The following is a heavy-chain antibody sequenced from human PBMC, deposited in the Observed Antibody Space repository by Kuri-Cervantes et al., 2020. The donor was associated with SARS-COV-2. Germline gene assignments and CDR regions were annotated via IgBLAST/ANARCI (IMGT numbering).Heavy chain of an antibody. J-gene: IGHJ3*02. CDR1: GFTFSSYW. CDR2: IKQDGSAK. V-gene: IGHV3-7*01. D-gene: IGHD6-13*01. CDR3: AREYGSSWEGDAFDI. Sequence: GKSLKISCPASGFTFSSYWMSWAHQAPGKGLEWVANIKQDGSAKYYVDSVKGRFTISRDNAKNSLYLQMNSLRAEDTAVYYCAREYGSSWEGDAFDIWGQGTRVTGSS.